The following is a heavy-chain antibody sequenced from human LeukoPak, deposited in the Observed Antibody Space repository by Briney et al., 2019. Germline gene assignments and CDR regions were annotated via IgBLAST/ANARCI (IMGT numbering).Heavy chain of an antibody. CDR3: ARQSDYGFDY. Sequence: PSETLSLTCTVSSGSISSNSYYWGWIRQPPGKGLEWIASFYFSGSTYYNPSLKSRVTIYVHTSKNQVSLNSNSVTAADTAVYYCARQSDYGFDYWGQGTLVTVSS. CDR2: FYFSGST. J-gene: IGHJ4*02. CDR1: SGSISSNSYY. V-gene: IGHV4-39*01. D-gene: IGHD4-17*01.